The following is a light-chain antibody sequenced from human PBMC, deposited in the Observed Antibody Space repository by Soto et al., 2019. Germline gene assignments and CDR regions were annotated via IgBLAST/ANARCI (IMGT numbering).Light chain of an antibody. V-gene: IGKV1D-12*01. CDR1: QGISNW. J-gene: IGKJ3*01. CDR3: PQSNSLPPP. CDR2: AAS. Sequence: DIQRSQSPTFVCASVGDRVTITCVSSQGISNWLTWYQQKPGKAPKLLIYAASSLRGGVPSRFSGSGSGTDFTLTIISLQTEDFATYYSPQSNSLPPPFCPGTIVDI.